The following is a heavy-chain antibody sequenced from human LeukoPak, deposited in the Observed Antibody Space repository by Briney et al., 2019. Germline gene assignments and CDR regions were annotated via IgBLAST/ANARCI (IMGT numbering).Heavy chain of an antibody. V-gene: IGHV3-7*01. Sequence: GGSLRLSCAASGFTFSSYWMSWVRQAPGKGLEGVANIKQDGSEKYYVDSVKGRFTISRDNAKNSLYLQMNSLRAEDTAVYYCARSSGYYYGAFDYWGQGTLVTVSS. D-gene: IGHD3-22*01. CDR3: ARSSGYYYGAFDY. CDR2: IKQDGSEK. CDR1: GFTFSSYW. J-gene: IGHJ4*02.